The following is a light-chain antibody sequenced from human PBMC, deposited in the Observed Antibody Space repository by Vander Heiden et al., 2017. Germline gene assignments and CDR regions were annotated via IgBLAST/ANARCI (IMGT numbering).Light chain of an antibody. CDR3: QQLDNYPVT. V-gene: IGKV1-9*01. CDR2: SAT. CDR1: QAISDY. J-gene: IGKJ5*01. Sequence: IQLTQSPSSLSASVGDRVTITCRASQAISDYLAWYQHTPGRAPKLLIYSATVFQSGVPSRFSGSGSGTDFTLTINSLQPEDFATYYCQQLDNYPVTFGQGTRLEIK.